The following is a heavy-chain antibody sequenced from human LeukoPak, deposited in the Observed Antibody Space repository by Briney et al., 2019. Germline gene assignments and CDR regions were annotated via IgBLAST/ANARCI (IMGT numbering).Heavy chain of an antibody. V-gene: IGHV4-38-2*01. Sequence: TSETLSLTCAASGYSISSGDFWGWLRQPRGKGLEWFGSSYHSGSTYYTPSLKSRFTISGDTSKNQFSLQRSSVTAADTALYFWARHGSIVVVPPAPGLDCWGQGTLVTVSS. CDR1: GYSISSGDF. J-gene: IGHJ4*01. CDR2: SYHSGST. D-gene: IGHD2-2*01. CDR3: ARHGSIVVVPPAPGLDC.